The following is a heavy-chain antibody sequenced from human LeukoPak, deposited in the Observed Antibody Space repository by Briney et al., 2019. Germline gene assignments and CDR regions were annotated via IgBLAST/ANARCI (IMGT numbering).Heavy chain of an antibody. V-gene: IGHV3-23*01. CDR2: IIENGGET. CDR1: GFTFNKFA. D-gene: IGHD6-13*01. CDR3: AKDYEYNSNTWYFH. J-gene: IGHJ4*02. Sequence: GGSLRLSCAASGFTFNKFAMSWVRQAPGKGLEWVSGIIENGGETYYADSVRGRFTISRDNSKNTLYLQMNSLRAEDTAVYYCAKDYEYNSNTWYFHWGRGTLVSVSS.